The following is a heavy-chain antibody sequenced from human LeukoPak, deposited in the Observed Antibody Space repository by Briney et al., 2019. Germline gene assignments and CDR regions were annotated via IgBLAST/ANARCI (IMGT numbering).Heavy chain of an antibody. Sequence: GGSLRLSCAASGFTFSSYSMNWVRQAPGKGLEWVSSISSSSSYIYYADSVKGRFTISRDNSKNTLYLQMNSLRAEDTAVYYCAKDQSTALPRSFFDYWGQETLVTVSS. J-gene: IGHJ4*02. CDR3: AKDQSTALPRSFFDY. D-gene: IGHD2-15*01. CDR2: ISSSSSYI. V-gene: IGHV3-21*04. CDR1: GFTFSSYS.